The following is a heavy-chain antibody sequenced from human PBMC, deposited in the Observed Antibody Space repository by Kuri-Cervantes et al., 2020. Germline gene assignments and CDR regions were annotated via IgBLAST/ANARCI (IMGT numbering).Heavy chain of an antibody. J-gene: IGHJ6*02. CDR3: ARDGYYDYVWGSYRSNYYYYGMDV. CDR1: GFTFSSYS. CDR2: ISSSSIYI. D-gene: IGHD3-16*02. V-gene: IGHV3-21*01. Sequence: GESLKISCAASGFTFSSYSMNWVRQAPGKGLEWVSSISSSSIYIYYADSLKGRFTISRDNAKNSLYLQMNSLRAEDTAVYYCARDGYYDYVWGSYRSNYYYYGMDVWGQGTTVTVSS.